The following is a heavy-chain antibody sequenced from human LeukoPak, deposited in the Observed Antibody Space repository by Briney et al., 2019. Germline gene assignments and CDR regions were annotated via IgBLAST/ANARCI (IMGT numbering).Heavy chain of an antibody. CDR2: IYYSGST. CDR3: ARRKFNYIVDY. V-gene: IGHV4-39*01. D-gene: IGHD5-24*01. Sequence: SKTLSLTCTVSGGSISSSSHYWRWIRQHPGKGLEWIGGIYYSGSTYYNPSLKSRVTISIDTSKNQFSLKLSSVTAADTAVYYCARRKFNYIVDYWGQGTLVTVSS. CDR1: GGSISSSSHY. J-gene: IGHJ4*02.